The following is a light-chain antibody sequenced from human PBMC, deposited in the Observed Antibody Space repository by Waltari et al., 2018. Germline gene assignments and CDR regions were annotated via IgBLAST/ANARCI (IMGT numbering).Light chain of an antibody. CDR3: QQYSNWPRT. J-gene: IGKJ1*01. CDR1: QSVSNN. Sequence: EIVMTQSPATLSVSPGERATLSCRASQSVSNNLAWYQQKPGQAPRLLIYGASTRAIAFPDRFSGSGSGTEFTLTISSLQSEDFAVYYCQQYSNWPRTFGQGTKVEIK. CDR2: GAS. V-gene: IGKV3-15*01.